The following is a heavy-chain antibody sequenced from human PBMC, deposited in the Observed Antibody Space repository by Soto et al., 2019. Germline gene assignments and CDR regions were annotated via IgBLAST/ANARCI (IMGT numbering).Heavy chain of an antibody. D-gene: IGHD1-26*01. CDR3: AKGYSGSYPGGADY. Sequence: QVQLVESGGGVVQPGRSLRLSCSAAGFTFSTYGMHWVRQAPGKGLEWVAIISYDGSKEYYADSVKGRFTISRDNSKNTLYLQLNSLRPEDTAVYYCAKGYSGSYPGGADYWGQGTLATVSS. V-gene: IGHV3-30*18. CDR2: ISYDGSKE. J-gene: IGHJ4*02. CDR1: GFTFSTYG.